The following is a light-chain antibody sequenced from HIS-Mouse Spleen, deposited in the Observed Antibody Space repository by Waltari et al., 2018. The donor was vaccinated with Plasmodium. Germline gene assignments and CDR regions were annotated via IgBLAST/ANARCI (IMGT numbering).Light chain of an antibody. V-gene: IGLV3-10*01. CDR3: DATDSSGNHRV. Sequence: SYELTQPPSVSVSPGQTARITCSGDALPKKYAYWYQQKSGQAPGLGIDEDRKRPAGIPERVSGASSGTMATFTISGAQVEDEADYYCDATDSSGNHRVFGGGTKLTVL. CDR2: EDR. CDR1: ALPKKY. J-gene: IGLJ3*02.